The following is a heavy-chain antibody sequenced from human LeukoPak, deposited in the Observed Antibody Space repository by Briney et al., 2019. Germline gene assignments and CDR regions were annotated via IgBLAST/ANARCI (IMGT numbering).Heavy chain of an antibody. V-gene: IGHV3-21*01. Sequence: GGSLRLSCAASGFTFSNYIINWVHQAPGKGLEWVSSISGSSSYINYADSVKGRFTISRDNAKNSLYLQMNSLRAEDTAVYYCARGGAMVRGVSPLDYWGQGTLVTVSS. CDR1: GFTFSNYI. J-gene: IGHJ4*02. CDR3: ARGGAMVRGVSPLDY. D-gene: IGHD3-10*01. CDR2: ISGSSSYI.